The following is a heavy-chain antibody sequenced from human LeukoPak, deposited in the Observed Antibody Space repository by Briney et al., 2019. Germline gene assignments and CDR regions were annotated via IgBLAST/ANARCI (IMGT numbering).Heavy chain of an antibody. J-gene: IGHJ5*02. Sequence: KPSETLSLTCAVYGGSFSGYYWSWIRQPPGKGLEWIGEINHSGSTNYNPSLKSRVTISVDTSKNQFSLKLSSVTAADTAVYYCARARQYNLRRQYNWFDPWGQGTLVTVSS. V-gene: IGHV4-34*01. CDR3: ARARQYNLRRQYNWFDP. CDR1: GGSFSGYY. CDR2: INHSGST. D-gene: IGHD4-17*01.